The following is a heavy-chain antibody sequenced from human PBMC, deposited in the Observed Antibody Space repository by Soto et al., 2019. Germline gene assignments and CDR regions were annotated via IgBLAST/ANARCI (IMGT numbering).Heavy chain of an antibody. V-gene: IGHV1-2*02. CDR3: ARRYYDSSGYYYFDY. Sequence: ASVKVSCKASGYTFTGYYMHWVRQAPGQGLEWMGWINPNSGGTNYAQKFQGRVTMTRDTSISTAYMELSRLRSDDTAVYYCARRYYDSSGYYYFDYWGQGTMVTVYS. CDR1: GYTFTGYY. CDR2: INPNSGGT. J-gene: IGHJ4*02. D-gene: IGHD3-22*01.